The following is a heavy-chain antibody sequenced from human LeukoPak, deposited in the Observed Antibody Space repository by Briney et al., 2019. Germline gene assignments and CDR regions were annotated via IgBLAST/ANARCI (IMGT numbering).Heavy chain of an antibody. V-gene: IGHV4-59*01. CDR2: IYYSGST. D-gene: IGHD3-10*01. J-gene: IGHJ4*02. Sequence: PSETLSLTCTVSGGSISSYYWSWIRQPPGKGLEWIGYIYYSGSTNYNPSLKSRVTISVDTSKNQFSLKLSSVTAADTAVYYCAGESHYGSGSYSGVWGQGTLVTVSS. CDR1: GGSISSYY. CDR3: AGESHYGSGSYSGV.